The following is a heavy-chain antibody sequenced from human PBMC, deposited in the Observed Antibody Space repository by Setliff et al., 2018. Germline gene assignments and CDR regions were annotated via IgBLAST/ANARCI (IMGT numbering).Heavy chain of an antibody. CDR3: ARASRFATIVWKGDYYMDV. Sequence: ASVKVSCKASGGTFSNIGISWVRQAPGQGLEWMGGIIPLFGTTNYAQEFQGRVTITTDESTNTAYMELSSLRSEDTAMYYCARASRFATIVWKGDYYMDVWGKGTTVTVSS. V-gene: IGHV1-69*05. J-gene: IGHJ6*03. D-gene: IGHD3-16*02. CDR1: GGTFSNIG. CDR2: IIPLFGTT.